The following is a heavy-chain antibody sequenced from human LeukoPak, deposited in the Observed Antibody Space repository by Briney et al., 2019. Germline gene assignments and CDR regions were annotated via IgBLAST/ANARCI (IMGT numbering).Heavy chain of an antibody. Sequence: GGSLRLSCAASGFTFSSYEMNWVRQAPGKGLEWVSYISSSGSTIYYADSVKGRFTISRDNAKNSLYLQMNSLRAEDTAVYYCARDRYCSGGSCYSGGMDVWGKGTTVTVS. CDR1: GFTFSSYE. J-gene: IGHJ6*04. V-gene: IGHV3-48*03. CDR3: ARDRYCSGGSCYSGGMDV. D-gene: IGHD2-15*01. CDR2: ISSSGSTI.